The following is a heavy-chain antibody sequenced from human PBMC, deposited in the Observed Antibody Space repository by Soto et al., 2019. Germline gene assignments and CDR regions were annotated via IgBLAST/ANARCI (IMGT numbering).Heavy chain of an antibody. D-gene: IGHD6-19*01. J-gene: IGHJ4*02. CDR1: GFTFSDYA. V-gene: IGHV3-30*03. CDR2: VSHDGRNT. CDR3: ATGGRQWLVTSDFNY. Sequence: VQLVESGGGVVQPGRSLRLSCAASGFTFSDYAMHWVRQAPGKGLEWVAVVSHDGRNTHYEDSVKGRLPISRDSSKNTVSMEMTSLRAEDPAVYYCATGGRQWLVTSDFNYWGQGALVTVSS.